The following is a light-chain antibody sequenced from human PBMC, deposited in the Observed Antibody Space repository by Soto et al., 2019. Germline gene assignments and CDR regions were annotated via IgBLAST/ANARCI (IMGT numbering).Light chain of an antibody. CDR3: QQYGTSPPLT. Sequence: EIVLTQSPGVLSLSPGDRATLSCRTSQSVNSNSLAWYQQKPGQAPRLLLYDTSTRATGIPDRFSGSGSGTDFTLTINRLEPEDFAVYYWQQYGTSPPLTFGRGTEVEIK. V-gene: IGKV3-20*01. CDR1: QSVNSNS. CDR2: DTS. J-gene: IGKJ4*01.